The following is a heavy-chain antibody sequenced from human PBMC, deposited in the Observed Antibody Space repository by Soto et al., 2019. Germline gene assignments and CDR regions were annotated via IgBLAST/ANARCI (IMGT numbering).Heavy chain of an antibody. V-gene: IGHV4-30-4*08. CDR1: DGYIISYC. D-gene: IGHD3-10*01. J-gene: IGHJ4*02. CDR3: ARVRYYYGSGDFDY. Sequence: LSQTWRVADGYIISYCYSWISQTPGKGLEWIGYIYYSGSTYYNPSLKSRVTISVDTSKNQFSLKLSSVTAADTAVYYCARVRYYYGSGDFDYWGQGTLVPVSS. CDR2: IYYSGST.